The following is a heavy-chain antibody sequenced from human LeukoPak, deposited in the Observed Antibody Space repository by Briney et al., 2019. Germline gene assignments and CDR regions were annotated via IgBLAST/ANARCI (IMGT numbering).Heavy chain of an antibody. Sequence: PGGSLRLSCAASGFTFSSYSMNWVRQAPGKGLEWVSYISSSSSTIYYADSVKGRFTISRDNAKNSLYLQMNSLRAEDTAVYYCARGSDVLRFLEWLSRPYGMDVWGQGTTVTVSS. CDR3: ARGSDVLRFLEWLSRPYGMDV. CDR1: GFTFSSYS. CDR2: ISSSSSTI. D-gene: IGHD3-3*01. V-gene: IGHV3-48*01. J-gene: IGHJ6*02.